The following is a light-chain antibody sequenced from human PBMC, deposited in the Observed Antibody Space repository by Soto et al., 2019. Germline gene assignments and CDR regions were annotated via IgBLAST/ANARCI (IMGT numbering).Light chain of an antibody. Sequence: EIVLTQSPDTLSLSPGERATLSCRASQSVSSSYLAWYQQKPGQTPRLLIYGASSRATGIPDRFSGSGSGTDFTLTISRLEPEDFAMYYCQQYGSSHITFGPGTKVDIK. CDR2: GAS. CDR3: QQYGSSHIT. CDR1: QSVSSSY. J-gene: IGKJ3*01. V-gene: IGKV3-20*01.